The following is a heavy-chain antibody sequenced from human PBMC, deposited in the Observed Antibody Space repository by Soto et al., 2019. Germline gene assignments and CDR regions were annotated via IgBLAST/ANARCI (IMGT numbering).Heavy chain of an antibody. CDR3: ARPRILEWLLFDY. CDR1: GGFISSSSYY. CDR2: IYYSGST. D-gene: IGHD3-3*01. J-gene: IGHJ4*02. V-gene: IGHV4-39*01. Sequence: SETLSLTCTVSGGFISSSSYYWGWIRQAPGKGLEWIGSIYYSGSTYYNPSLKSRVTISVDTSKKQFSLKLSSVTAADTAVYNCARPRILEWLLFDYWGQGTLVTVSS.